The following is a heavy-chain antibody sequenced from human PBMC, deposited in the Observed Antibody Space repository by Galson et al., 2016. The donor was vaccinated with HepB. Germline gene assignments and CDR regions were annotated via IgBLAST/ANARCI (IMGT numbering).Heavy chain of an antibody. CDR1: GFTFPNYN. V-gene: IGHV3-21*01. CDR3: ARRAGPGWGAFDM. D-gene: IGHD1-14*01. CDR2: ISSRGSYI. Sequence: LRLSCAASGFTFPNYNMNWVRQAPGKGLEWVSSISSRGSYISYADAVEGRFTISRDNPRNSLYLQMNSLRAEDTAVYYCARRAGPGWGAFDMWGQGTMVTVSP. J-gene: IGHJ3*02.